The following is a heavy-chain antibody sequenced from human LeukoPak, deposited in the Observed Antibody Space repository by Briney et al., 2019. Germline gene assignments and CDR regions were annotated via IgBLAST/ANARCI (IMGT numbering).Heavy chain of an antibody. CDR1: GFTFSSYS. V-gene: IGHV3-21*01. Sequence: KSGGSLRLSCAASGFTFSSYSMNWVRQAPGKGLEWVSSISSSSSYIYYADSVKGRFTISRDNAKNSLYLQMSSLRAEDTAVYYCARDQDIVVVPAAIRLVYYGMDVWGQGTTVTVSS. CDR3: ARDQDIVVVPAAIRLVYYGMDV. J-gene: IGHJ6*02. CDR2: ISSSSSYI. D-gene: IGHD2-2*02.